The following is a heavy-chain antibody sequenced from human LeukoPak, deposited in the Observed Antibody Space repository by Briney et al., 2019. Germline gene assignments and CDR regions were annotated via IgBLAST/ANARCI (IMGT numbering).Heavy chain of an antibody. Sequence: ASMKVSCKASGYTFIDYCIHWVRQAPGQGREWMGRINPNSGGTNYAQKFQGRVTMTSDTSISTAYMELSRLRSDDTAVYYCASEYNWNDPAYYYYMDVWGKGTTVTVSS. CDR1: GYTFIDYC. CDR3: ASEYNWNDPAYYYYMDV. V-gene: IGHV1-2*06. CDR2: INPNSGGT. J-gene: IGHJ6*03. D-gene: IGHD1-20*01.